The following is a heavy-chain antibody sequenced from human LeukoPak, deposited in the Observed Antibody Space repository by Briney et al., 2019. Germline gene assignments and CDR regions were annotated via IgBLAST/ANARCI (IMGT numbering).Heavy chain of an antibody. CDR3: ARGPVAATSYFDY. CDR2: ISRSGSTK. Sequence: GGSLRLSCAASGFTFSDYNMRWIRQAPGKGLEWVSSISRSGSTKYYADSVKGRFTISRDNAKNSLFLQMNSLRAEDTAVYYCARGPVAATSYFDYWGQGTLVTVSS. CDR1: GFTFSDYN. D-gene: IGHD2-15*01. J-gene: IGHJ4*02. V-gene: IGHV3-11*04.